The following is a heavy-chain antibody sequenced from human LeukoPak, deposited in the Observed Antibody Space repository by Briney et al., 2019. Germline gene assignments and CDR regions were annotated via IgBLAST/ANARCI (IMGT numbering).Heavy chain of an antibody. J-gene: IGHJ4*02. CDR1: GYTFTDYY. D-gene: IGHD6-6*01. Sequence: ASVKVFCKASGYTFTDYYMHWVRQAPGQGLEWMGWINPNSGGTNYAQKFQGGVTMTRDTSISTAYMELSRLRSDDTAVYYCARGYSSSSYELGYWGQGTLVTVSS. CDR3: ARGYSSSSYELGY. CDR2: INPNSGGT. V-gene: IGHV1-2*02.